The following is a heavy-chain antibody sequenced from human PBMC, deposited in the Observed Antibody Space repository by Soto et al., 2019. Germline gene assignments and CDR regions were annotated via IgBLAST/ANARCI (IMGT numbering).Heavy chain of an antibody. CDR2: ISHDGTNK. CDR3: AKTSWEKYYSSWFDC. J-gene: IGHJ4*02. V-gene: IGHV3-30*18. D-gene: IGHD1-26*01. CDR1: GFTFNSYG. Sequence: QVQLVESGGGVVQPGRSLRLSCAASGFTFNSYGMHWVRQAPGKGLEWVASISHDGTNKYYVDSVKGRFTISRDNSKSTLNRQMNSLRAEDTAVYYCAKTSWEKYYSSWFDCWGQGTLVTVSS.